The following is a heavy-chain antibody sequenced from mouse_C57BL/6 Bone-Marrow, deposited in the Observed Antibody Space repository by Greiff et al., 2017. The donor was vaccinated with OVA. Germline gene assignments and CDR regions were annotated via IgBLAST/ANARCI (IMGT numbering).Heavy chain of an antibody. CDR1: GFSLTSYG. CDR2: IWRGGST. V-gene: IGHV2-5*01. CDR3: AKESGSSPWYFDV. J-gene: IGHJ1*03. Sequence: VKVEESGPGLVQPSQSLSITCTVSGFSLTSYGVHWVRQSPGKGLEWLGVIWRGGSTDYNAAFMSRLSITKDNSKSQVFFKMNSLQADDTAIYYCAKESGSSPWYFDVWGTGTTVTVSS. D-gene: IGHD1-1*01.